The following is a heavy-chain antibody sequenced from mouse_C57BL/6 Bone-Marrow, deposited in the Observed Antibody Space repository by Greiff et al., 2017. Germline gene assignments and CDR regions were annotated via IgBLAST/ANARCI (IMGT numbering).Heavy chain of an antibody. Sequence: QVQLQQSGAELARPGASVKLSCKASGYTFTSYGISWVKQRTGQGLEWIGEIYPRSGNTYYNEKFKGKATLTADKSSSTAYMELRSLTSEDSAVYFCASGGLRRAYYYAMDYWGQGTSVTVSS. CDR1: GYTFTSYG. D-gene: IGHD2-4*01. V-gene: IGHV1-81*01. J-gene: IGHJ4*01. CDR3: ASGGLRRAYYYAMDY. CDR2: IYPRSGNT.